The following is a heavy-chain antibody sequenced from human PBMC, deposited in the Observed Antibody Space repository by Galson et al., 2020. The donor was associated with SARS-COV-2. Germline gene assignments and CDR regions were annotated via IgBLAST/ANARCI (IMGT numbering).Heavy chain of an antibody. CDR3: ARETLSGFEGGYFDD. Sequence: SETLSLTCTVSGGSITSGGSYWSWVRHHPGKGLEWIGYISYTGSNHYNPSLESRVTISVDTSKNQFPLKLSPVTAADTAVYYCARETLSGFEGGYFDDWGRGALVTVSS. CDR1: GGSITSGGSY. V-gene: IGHV4-31*03. J-gene: IGHJ4*02. CDR2: ISYTGSN. D-gene: IGHD5-12*01.